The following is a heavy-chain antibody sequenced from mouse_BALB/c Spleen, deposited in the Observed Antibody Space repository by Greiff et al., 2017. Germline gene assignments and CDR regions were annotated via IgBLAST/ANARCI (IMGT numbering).Heavy chain of an antibody. CDR1: GFSLTGYG. V-gene: IGHV2-6-7*01. CDR3: ARDTIPITNYAMDY. Sequence: VNVVESGPGLVAPSQSLSITCTVSGFSLTGYGVNWVRQPPGKGLEWLGMIWGDGSTDYNSALKSRLSISKDNSKSQVFLKMNSLQTDDTARYYCARDTIPITNYAMDYWGQGTSVTVSS. CDR2: IWGDGST. D-gene: IGHD1-1*01. J-gene: IGHJ4*01.